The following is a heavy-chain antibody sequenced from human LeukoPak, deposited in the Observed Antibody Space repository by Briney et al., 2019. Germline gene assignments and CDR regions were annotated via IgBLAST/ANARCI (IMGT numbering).Heavy chain of an antibody. J-gene: IGHJ4*02. D-gene: IGHD4-23*01. CDR3: ARHTSYGGNSALGY. CDR2: IYYSGTT. Sequence: SETLSLTCTVSGGSISSYYWSWIRQPPGKGLEWIGYIYYSGTTNYNPSLKSRVTISVDTSKNHFSLKLSSVTAADTAVYYCARHTSYGGNSALGYWGQGTLVTVSS. CDR1: GGSISSYY. V-gene: IGHV4-59*08.